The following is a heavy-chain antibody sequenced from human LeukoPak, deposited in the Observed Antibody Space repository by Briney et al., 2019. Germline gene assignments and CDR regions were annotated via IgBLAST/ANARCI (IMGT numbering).Heavy chain of an antibody. V-gene: IGHV4-38-2*02. CDR1: GYPISSGYY. J-gene: IGHJ5*02. D-gene: IGHD2-15*01. Sequence: PSETLSLTCTVSGYPISSGYYWGWIRQPPGKGLEWIGSIYHSGSTYYNPSLKSRVTISVDTSKNQFSLKLSSVTAADTAVYYCARVRYCSGGSCYTSWFDPWGQGTLVTVSS. CDR2: IYHSGST. CDR3: ARVRYCSGGSCYTSWFDP.